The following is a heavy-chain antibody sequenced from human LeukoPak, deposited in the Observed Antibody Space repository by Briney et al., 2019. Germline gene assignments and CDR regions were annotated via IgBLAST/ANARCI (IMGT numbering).Heavy chain of an antibody. V-gene: IGHV3-21*01. J-gene: IGHJ6*02. Sequence: PGGSLRLSCAASGFTFSSYSMNWVRQAPGKGLEWVSSISSSSSYIYYADSVKGRFTISRDNAKNSLYLQMNSLRAEDTAVYYCARDPEGGALGYYYGMDVWGQGTTVTVSS. CDR1: GFTFSSYS. CDR2: ISSSSSYI. D-gene: IGHD1-26*01. CDR3: ARDPEGGALGYYYGMDV.